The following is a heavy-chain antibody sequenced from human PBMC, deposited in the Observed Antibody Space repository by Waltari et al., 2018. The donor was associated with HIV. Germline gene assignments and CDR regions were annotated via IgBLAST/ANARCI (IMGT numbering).Heavy chain of an antibody. Sequence: QVQLVQSGAEVKKPGASVKVSCKASGYTFTSYAMHWVRQAPGQRLEWMGWINAGNGNTKYSQKFQGRVTITRDTSASTAYMELSSLRSEDTAVYYCARDLRGGRGYYYYGMDVWGQGTTVTVSS. D-gene: IGHD2-15*01. V-gene: IGHV1-3*01. CDR1: GYTFTSYA. CDR2: INAGNGNT. CDR3: ARDLRGGRGYYYYGMDV. J-gene: IGHJ6*02.